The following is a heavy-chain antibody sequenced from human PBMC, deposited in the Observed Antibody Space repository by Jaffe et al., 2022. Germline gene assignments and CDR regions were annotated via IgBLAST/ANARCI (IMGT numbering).Heavy chain of an antibody. Sequence: QVQLQESGPRLVKPSETLSLTCAVSGGSISSYYWTWIRQPPGKGLEWIGYISNTGGTNYNPSLKSRVTISLDTSKNQLSLKLSSVTAADTAVYYCARLVCGDVSVATIERCPDYRYYMDVWGKGTTVTVAS. J-gene: IGHJ6*03. CDR2: ISNTGGT. CDR1: GGSISSYY. D-gene: IGHD5-12*01. CDR3: ARLVCGDVSVATIERCPDYRYYMDV. V-gene: IGHV4-59*01.